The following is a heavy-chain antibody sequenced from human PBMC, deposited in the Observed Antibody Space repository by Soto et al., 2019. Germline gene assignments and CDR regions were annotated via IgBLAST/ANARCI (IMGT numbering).Heavy chain of an antibody. CDR3: ARWRGSYGSRRTQAKYYYYYGMDV. V-gene: IGHV1-18*01. D-gene: IGHD5-18*01. CDR1: GYTFTSYG. J-gene: IGHJ6*02. Sequence: GASVKVSCKASGYTFTSYGISWVRQAPGQGLEWMGWISAYNGNTNYAQKLQGRVTMTTDTSTSTAYMELRSLRSDDTAVYYCARWRGSYGSRRTQAKYYYYYGMDVWGQGTTVTVSS. CDR2: ISAYNGNT.